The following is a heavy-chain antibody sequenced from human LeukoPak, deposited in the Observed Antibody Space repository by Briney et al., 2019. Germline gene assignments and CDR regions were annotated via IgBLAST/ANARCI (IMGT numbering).Heavy chain of an antibody. CDR3: ARGLGYSYGYWYYFDY. CDR2: IYHSGST. Sequence: SGTLSLTCAVSSASISSSKWWSWVRQPPGKGLEWIGEIYHSGSTNYNPSLNSRVTISVDTSKNQFSLKLSSVTAADTAVYYCARGLGYSYGYWYYFDYWGQGTLVTVSS. V-gene: IGHV4-4*02. CDR1: SASISSSKW. D-gene: IGHD5-18*01. J-gene: IGHJ4*02.